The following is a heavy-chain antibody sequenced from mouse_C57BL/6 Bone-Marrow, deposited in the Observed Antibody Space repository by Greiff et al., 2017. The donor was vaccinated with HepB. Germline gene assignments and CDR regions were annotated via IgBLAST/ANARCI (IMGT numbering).Heavy chain of an antibody. CDR3: ARYGNPFDY. Sequence: EVQWVESGGGLVKPGGSLKLSCAASGFTFSSYAMSWVRQTPEKRLEWVATISDGGSYTYYPDNVKGRFTISRDNAKNNLYLQMSHLKSEDTAMYYCARYGNPFDYWGQGTTLTVSS. J-gene: IGHJ2*01. CDR2: ISDGGSYT. D-gene: IGHD2-1*01. V-gene: IGHV5-4*01. CDR1: GFTFSSYA.